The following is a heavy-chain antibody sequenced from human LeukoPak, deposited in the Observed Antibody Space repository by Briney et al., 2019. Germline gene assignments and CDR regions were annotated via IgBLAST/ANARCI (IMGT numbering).Heavy chain of an antibody. D-gene: IGHD6-13*01. CDR3: ARGRTPIAAAGTPYFDY. Sequence: PSETLSLTCAVYGGSFSGYYWSWIRQPPGRGLEWIGEINHSGSTNYNLSLKSRVTISVDTSKNQFSLKLSSVTAADTAVYYCARGRTPIAAAGTPYFDYWGQGTLVTVSS. V-gene: IGHV4-34*01. J-gene: IGHJ4*02. CDR1: GGSFSGYY. CDR2: INHSGST.